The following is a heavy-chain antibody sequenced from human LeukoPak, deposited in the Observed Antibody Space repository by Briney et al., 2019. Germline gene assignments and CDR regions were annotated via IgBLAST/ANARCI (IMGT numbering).Heavy chain of an antibody. D-gene: IGHD2-15*01. CDR3: AGPSYCSGGSCYPGAYGMDV. CDR2: IYHSGST. CDR1: GGSISSSNW. Sequence: PSGTLSLTCAVSGGSISSSNWWSWVRQPPGKGLEWIGEIYHSGSTNYNPSLKSRVTISADKSKNQFSLKLSSVTAADTAVYYCAGPSYCSGGSCYPGAYGMDVWGKGTTVTVSS. V-gene: IGHV4-4*02. J-gene: IGHJ6*04.